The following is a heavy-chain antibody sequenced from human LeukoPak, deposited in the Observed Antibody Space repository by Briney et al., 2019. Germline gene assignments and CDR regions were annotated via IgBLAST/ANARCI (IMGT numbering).Heavy chain of an antibody. CDR3: ARDSGDNWNDEDYYYGMDV. CDR1: GFTFSSYS. J-gene: IGHJ6*02. D-gene: IGHD1-20*01. Sequence: PGGSLRLSCAASGFTFSSYSMNWVRQAPGKGLEWVSSISSSSSYIYYADSVKGRFTISRDNAKNSLYLQMNSLRAEDTAVYYCARDSGDNWNDEDYYYGMDVWGQGTTVTVSS. V-gene: IGHV3-21*01. CDR2: ISSSSSYI.